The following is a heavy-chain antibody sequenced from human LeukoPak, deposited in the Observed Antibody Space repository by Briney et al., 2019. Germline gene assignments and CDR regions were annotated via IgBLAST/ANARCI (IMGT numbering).Heavy chain of an antibody. Sequence: SETLSLTCAVYGGSFSGYYWSWIRQPPGKGLEWTGEINHSGSTNYNPSLKSRVTISVDTSKNQFSLKLSSVTAADTAVYYCARVGKHIVVVTAIRRPYNWFDPWGQGTLVTVSS. D-gene: IGHD2-21*02. CDR1: GGSFSGYY. J-gene: IGHJ5*02. CDR2: INHSGST. CDR3: ARVGKHIVVVTAIRRPYNWFDP. V-gene: IGHV4-34*01.